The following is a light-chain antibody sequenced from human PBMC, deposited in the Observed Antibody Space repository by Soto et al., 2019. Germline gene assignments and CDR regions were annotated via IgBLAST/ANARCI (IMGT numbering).Light chain of an antibody. J-gene: IGKJ5*01. Sequence: EILLTQSPATLSLSPGERSTLCCRSSQSFVSNLAWYQQKPGQAPRLLIYAPSTPATGIPARFSGSGSGTEFTLTISSLQSEDFAVYYCQQYNNWSFGQGTRLEIK. CDR3: QQYNNWS. CDR1: QSFVSN. V-gene: IGKV3-15*01. CDR2: APS.